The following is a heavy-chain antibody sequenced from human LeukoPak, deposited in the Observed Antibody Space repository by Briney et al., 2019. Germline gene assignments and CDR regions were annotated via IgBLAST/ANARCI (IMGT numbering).Heavy chain of an antibody. J-gene: IGHJ6*03. CDR3: VRHYRPPQDSRAAKPTGYYYYYMDV. CDR2: IYPSDSHT. V-gene: IGHV5-51*01. D-gene: IGHD3-16*02. Sequence: GESLKISCQGSGYTFPIYWIGWVRQTPGKGLEWMGIIYPSDSHTIYSPSFQCQVTVSADKSISIASLQWSRLKASDTAIYYCVRHYRPPQDSRAAKPTGYYYYYMDVWGTGTTVIVSS. CDR1: GYTFPIYW.